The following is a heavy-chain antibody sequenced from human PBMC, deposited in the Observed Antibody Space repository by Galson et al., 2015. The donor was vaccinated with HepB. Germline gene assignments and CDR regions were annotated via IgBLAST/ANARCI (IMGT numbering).Heavy chain of an antibody. D-gene: IGHD1-26*01. J-gene: IGHJ4*02. CDR1: GFLLNTNGVG. CDR3: AHRPKWDLTFDY. Sequence: PALVKPTQTLTLTCTFSGFLLNTNGVGVGWIRQPPGKALEWLALIYWDGDERYSPSLKSRLTITKDTSKNQVVLVMTNMDPVDTATYHCAHRPKWDLTFDYWGQGTLVTVSS. CDR2: IYWDGDE. V-gene: IGHV2-5*02.